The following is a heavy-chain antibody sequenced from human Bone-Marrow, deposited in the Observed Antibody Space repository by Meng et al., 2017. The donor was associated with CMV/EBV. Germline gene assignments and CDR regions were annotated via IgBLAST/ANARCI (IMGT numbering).Heavy chain of an antibody. CDR1: GGSISSGDYY. V-gene: IGHV4-30-4*08. J-gene: IGHJ5*02. CDR2: IYYSGST. D-gene: IGHD2-2*01. CDR3: ARDRGSTSYNWFDP. Sequence: SCTVSGGSISSGDYYWSWIRQPPGKGLEWIGYIYYSGSTYYNPSLKSRVTISVDTSKNQFSLKLSSVTAADTAVYYCARDRGSTSYNWFDPWGQGTLVTVSS.